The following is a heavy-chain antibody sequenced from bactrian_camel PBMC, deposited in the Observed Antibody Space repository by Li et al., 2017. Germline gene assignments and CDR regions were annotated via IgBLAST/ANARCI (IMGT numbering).Heavy chain of an antibody. CDR3: AADRRRHGPPSLSPGDYSV. CDR1: AYTPANVR. J-gene: IGHJ4*01. CDR2: LASDGSS. V-gene: IGHV3S53*01. D-gene: IGHD2*01. Sequence: HVQLVESGGGSVQAGGTLRLSCAFDAYTPANVRMAWFRQAPGKEREGVASLASDGSSIYANSLKGRFSISKDNARNWLDLQMDSLEPGDTARYYCAADRRRHGPPSLSPGDYSVWGQGTQGT.